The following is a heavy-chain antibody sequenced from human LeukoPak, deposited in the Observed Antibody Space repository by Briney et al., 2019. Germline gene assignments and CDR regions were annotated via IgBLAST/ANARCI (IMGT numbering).Heavy chain of an antibody. CDR1: GGSISSGGYY. D-gene: IGHD3-22*01. V-gene: IGHV4-31*03. J-gene: IGHJ4*02. CDR2: IYYSGST. CDR3: ARVLYYYASSGYYSNPFDY. Sequence: SETLSLTCTVSGGSISSGGYYWSWIRQHPGKGLEWIGYIYYSGSTYYNPSLKSRVTISVDTSNNQFSLKLSSVTAADTAVYYCARVLYYYASSGYYSNPFDYWGQGTLVTVSS.